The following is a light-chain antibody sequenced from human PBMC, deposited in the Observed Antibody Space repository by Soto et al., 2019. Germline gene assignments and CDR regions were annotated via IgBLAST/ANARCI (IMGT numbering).Light chain of an antibody. Sequence: EIVLTQSPGTLSLSPGERATLSCRASQSVSSSYLAWYQQKPGQAPRLLIDGASSRATGIPDRFSGSGSGTYFTLTIRRLEPEDVAVYYCQQYGRSPYTFGQGTKLEIK. CDR1: QSVSSSY. CDR2: GAS. J-gene: IGKJ2*01. V-gene: IGKV3-20*01. CDR3: QQYGRSPYT.